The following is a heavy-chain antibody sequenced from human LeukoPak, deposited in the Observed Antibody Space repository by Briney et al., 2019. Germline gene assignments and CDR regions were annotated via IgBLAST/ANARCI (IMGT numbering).Heavy chain of an antibody. J-gene: IGHJ4*02. CDR3: ARGRRRALPDC. Sequence: GGSLRLSCAGSGFTFSNYWMNWVRQTPEKGLEWVANINQDGSAKSYVDSVKGRFTISRDNARNSLHLQMNSLRADDTAVYYCARGRRRALPDCWGQGTLVTVSS. V-gene: IGHV3-7*03. CDR2: INQDGSAK. CDR1: GFTFSNYW.